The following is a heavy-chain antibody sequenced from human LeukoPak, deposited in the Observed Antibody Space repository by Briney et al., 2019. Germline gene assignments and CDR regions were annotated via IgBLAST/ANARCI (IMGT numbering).Heavy chain of an antibody. CDR2: TYYRSKWYN. D-gene: IGHD3-10*01. V-gene: IGHV6-1*01. J-gene: IGHJ6*04. CDR1: GDSVSSNSAA. CDR3: ARDPLPTYYYGSGSYYNTGMDYYYGMDV. Sequence: SQTLSLTCAISGDSVSSNSAAWNWIRQSPSRGLEWLGRTYYRSKWYNDYAVSVKSRMTINPDTSKNQFSLQQNSVTPEDTAVYYCARDPLPTYYYGSGSYYNTGMDYYYGMDVWGKGTTVTVSS.